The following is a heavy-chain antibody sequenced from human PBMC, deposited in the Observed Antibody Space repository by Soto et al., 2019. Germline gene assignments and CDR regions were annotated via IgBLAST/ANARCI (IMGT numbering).Heavy chain of an antibody. Sequence: SSETLSLTCTVSVGSISSGGYYWGWIRQPPGKGLEWIGTIYYSGSTYYNPSLKSRVTISVDTSKNQFSLKLSSVTAADTAVYYCARQFSVYGDYGRYFDFWGQGTLVTVSS. J-gene: IGHJ4*02. V-gene: IGHV4-39*01. D-gene: IGHD4-17*01. CDR2: IYYSGST. CDR3: ARQFSVYGDYGRYFDF. CDR1: VGSISSGGYY.